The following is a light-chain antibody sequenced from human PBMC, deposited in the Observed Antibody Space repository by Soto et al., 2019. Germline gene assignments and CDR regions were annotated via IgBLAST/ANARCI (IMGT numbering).Light chain of an antibody. CDR2: GAS. CDR3: QQDYNSLT. CDR1: QRVSSSY. J-gene: IGKJ3*01. Sequence: PGERVTLSCRASQRVSSSYLTWYRQKPGQAPRLLIYGASTRATSIPARFSGSGFGTDFTLTISSLQPEDFAVYYCQQDYNSLTFGPGTKVDIK. V-gene: IGKV3D-7*01.